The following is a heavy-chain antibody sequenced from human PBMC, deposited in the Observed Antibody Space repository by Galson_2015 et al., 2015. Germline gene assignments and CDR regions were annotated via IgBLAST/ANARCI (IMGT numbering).Heavy chain of an antibody. D-gene: IGHD3-10*01. Sequence: SLRLSCAASGFTFSSYGMHWVRQAPGKGLEWVAVISYDGSNKYYADSVKGRFTISRDNSKNTLYLQMNSLRAEDTAVYYCARDMVRGVIGYYYYYMDVWGKGTTVTVSS. J-gene: IGHJ6*03. CDR3: ARDMVRGVIGYYYYYMDV. V-gene: IGHV3-30*03. CDR2: ISYDGSNK. CDR1: GFTFSSYG.